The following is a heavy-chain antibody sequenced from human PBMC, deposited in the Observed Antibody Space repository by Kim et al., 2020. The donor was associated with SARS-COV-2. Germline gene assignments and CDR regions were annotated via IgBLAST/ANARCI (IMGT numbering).Heavy chain of an antibody. D-gene: IGHD1-26*01. Sequence: DSVKGRFTISRDNSKNTLYLQMNSLRAEDTAVYYCAKDGIVGATGSYFDYWGQGTLVTVSS. J-gene: IGHJ4*02. CDR3: AKDGIVGATGSYFDY. V-gene: IGHV3-23*01.